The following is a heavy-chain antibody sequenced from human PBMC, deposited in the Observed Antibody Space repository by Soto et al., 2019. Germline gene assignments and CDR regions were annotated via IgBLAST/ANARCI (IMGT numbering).Heavy chain of an antibody. J-gene: IGHJ4*02. CDR1: GFSFSDYT. V-gene: IGHV3-48*01. D-gene: IGHD6-19*01. CDR3: ARDLGWAFDY. CDR2: ITQTSGDT. Sequence: EVQMGESGGGSVQPGGSLRLSCEVSGFSFSDYTMNWFRHTPGLGLAWLAFITQTSGDTYYADSVKGRFTISRDNGKSSLYLEMSDLRAEDTAVYYCARDLGWAFDYWGRGTLVTVSS.